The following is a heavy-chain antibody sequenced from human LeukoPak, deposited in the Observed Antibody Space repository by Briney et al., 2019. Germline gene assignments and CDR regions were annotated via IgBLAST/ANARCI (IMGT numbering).Heavy chain of an antibody. CDR2: INWNSGSI. V-gene: IGHV3-9*03. CDR1: GFTFDDYA. Sequence: GRSLRLSCAASGFTFDDYAMHWVRQAPGKGLEWVSRINWNSGSIGYADSVKGRFTISRDNAKNSLYLQMNSLRVEDMALYYCAKGRYYDFWSYFDYWGQGTLVTVSS. D-gene: IGHD3-3*01. J-gene: IGHJ4*02. CDR3: AKGRYYDFWSYFDY.